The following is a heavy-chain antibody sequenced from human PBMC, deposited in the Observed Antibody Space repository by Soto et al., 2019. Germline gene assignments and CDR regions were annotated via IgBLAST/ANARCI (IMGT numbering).Heavy chain of an antibody. Sequence: GASVKVSCKASGYTFTSYAMHWVRQAPGQRLEWMGWINAGNGNTKYSQKFQGRVTITRDTSASTAYMELSSLRSEDTAVYYCARDRKQLGPYDYWGQGTLVTVSS. CDR2: INAGNGNT. D-gene: IGHD6-13*01. J-gene: IGHJ4*02. V-gene: IGHV1-3*01. CDR1: GYTFTSYA. CDR3: ARDRKQLGPYDY.